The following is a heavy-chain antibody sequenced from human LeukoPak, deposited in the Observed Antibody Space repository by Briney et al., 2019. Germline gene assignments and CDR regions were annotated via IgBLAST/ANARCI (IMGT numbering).Heavy chain of an antibody. CDR2: ISVYSGHT. V-gene: IGHV1-18*01. J-gene: IGHJ4*02. CDR3: ARAYYPALNDYALY. Sequence: ASVRVSCKTSGYTFTSYGITWVRQAPGQGVEWMGWISVYSGHTNYAQKLQGRVTMTTDTSTDTAYLELRRLRSDDTAVYYCARAYYPALNDYALYWGQGTLVTVSS. CDR1: GYTFTSYG. D-gene: IGHD3-16*01.